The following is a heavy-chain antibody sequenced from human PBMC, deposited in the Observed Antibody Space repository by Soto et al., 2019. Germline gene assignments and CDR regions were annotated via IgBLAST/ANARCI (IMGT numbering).Heavy chain of an antibody. CDR1: GFSLSTSGVG. D-gene: IGHD5-18*01. CDR2: IYWDNDK. V-gene: IGHV2-5*02. J-gene: IGHJ4*02. Sequence: QITLKESGPTLVKPTQTLTLTCTFSGFSLSTSGVGVGWIRQPPGKALEWLALIYWDNDKRYSPSLKSRLTXTXXPSKTQAVLTMTNMDPVDTATYYCARSPGYSYASHWGQGTLVTVSS. CDR3: ARSPGYSYASH.